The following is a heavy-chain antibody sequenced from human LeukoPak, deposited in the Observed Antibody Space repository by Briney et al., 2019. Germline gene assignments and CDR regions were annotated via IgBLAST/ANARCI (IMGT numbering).Heavy chain of an antibody. Sequence: SETLSLTCTASGGSISSDSYYWSWIRHPAGKGLEWIGCIYTSGSTNYNPSLRSRVTISVDTSKNQLALKLSSVTAADTAVYDCARVRGYNYNYFDYLGQGTRVTVSS. V-gene: IGHV4-61*02. D-gene: IGHD5-24*01. CDR2: IYTSGST. CDR3: ARVRGYNYNYFDY. CDR1: GGSISSDSYY. J-gene: IGHJ4*02.